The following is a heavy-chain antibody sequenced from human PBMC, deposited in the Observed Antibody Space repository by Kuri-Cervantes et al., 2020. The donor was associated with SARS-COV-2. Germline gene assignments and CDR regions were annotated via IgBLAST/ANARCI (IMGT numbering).Heavy chain of an antibody. Sequence: SETLSLTCTVSGDSINSDEYYWSWSRQPAGKGLEWIGRMYSSGTTKYNPSRKSRVTISADTSKPQFTLNLSSVTAADTAVYYCAKEEYYHFWSGYGAFDPWGQGTLVTVSS. V-gene: IGHV4-61*02. CDR2: MYSSGTT. D-gene: IGHD3-3*01. CDR1: GDSINSDEYY. CDR3: AKEEYYHFWSGYGAFDP. J-gene: IGHJ5*02.